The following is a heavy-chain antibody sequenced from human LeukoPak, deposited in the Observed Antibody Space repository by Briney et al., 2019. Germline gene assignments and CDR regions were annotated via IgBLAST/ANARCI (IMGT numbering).Heavy chain of an antibody. CDR2: IIPIFGTA. J-gene: IGHJ6*03. Sequence: SVKLSCKASGGTFSSYAISWVRQAPGQGLEWMGGIIPIFGTANYAQKFQGRVTITADESTSAAYMELSSLRSEDTAVYYCASAPGRYYDILTGWYYYYYMDVWGKGTTVTVSS. CDR3: ASAPGRYYDILTGWYYYYYMDV. V-gene: IGHV1-69*13. CDR1: GGTFSSYA. D-gene: IGHD3-9*01.